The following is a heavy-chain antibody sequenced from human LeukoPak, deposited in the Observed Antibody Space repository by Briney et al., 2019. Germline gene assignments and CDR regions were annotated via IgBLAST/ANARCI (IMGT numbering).Heavy chain of an antibody. CDR2: ISGSGCST. CDR3: AKDGRIAVAGTLGGDWFDP. J-gene: IGHJ5*02. V-gene: IGHV3-23*01. D-gene: IGHD6-19*01. CDR1: GFTFSSYA. Sequence: GGSLRLSCAASGFTFSSYAMSWVRQAPGKGLEWVSAISGSGCSTYYADSVKGRFTISRDNSKNTLYLQMNSLRAEDTAVYYCAKDGRIAVAGTLGGDWFDPWGQGTLVTVSS.